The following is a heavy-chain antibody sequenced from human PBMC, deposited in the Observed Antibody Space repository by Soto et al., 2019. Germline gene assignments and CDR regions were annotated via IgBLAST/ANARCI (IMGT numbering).Heavy chain of an antibody. D-gene: IGHD6-13*01. J-gene: IGHJ5*02. CDR1: GFTFSSYG. CDR3: ARWSYSSSWGPRTGWFDP. V-gene: IGHV3-33*01. CDR2: IWYDGSNK. Sequence: PGGSLRLSCAASGFTFSSYGMHWVRQAPGKGLEWVAVIWYDGSNKYYADSVKGRFTISRDNSKNTLYLQMNSLRAEDTAVYYCARWSYSSSWGPRTGWFDPWGQGTLVTVSS.